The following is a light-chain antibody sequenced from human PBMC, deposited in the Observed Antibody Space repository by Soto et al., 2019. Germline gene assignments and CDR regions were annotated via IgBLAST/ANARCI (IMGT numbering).Light chain of an antibody. J-gene: IGKJ1*01. CDR2: DAS. Sequence: AIQMTQSPSSLSASVGDRVTITCRASQCLXNDFVWYQQKPGKAPELLXVDASNLHGEGPSRFSGSGSGTDFTLTISSLHPEDFATYYCLQDYNYPWTFGQGTKVEIK. CDR1: QCLXND. V-gene: IGKV1-6*01. CDR3: LQDYNYPWT.